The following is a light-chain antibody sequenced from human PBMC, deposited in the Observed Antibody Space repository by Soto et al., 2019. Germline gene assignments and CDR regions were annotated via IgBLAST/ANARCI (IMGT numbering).Light chain of an antibody. Sequence: DIVMTQSPDSLAVSMGERATINCKSSQSVLSSSNNKNYLAWYQQKPGQPPTLLIYWASTRESGVPDRFSGSGSGTDFTLTISSLQAEDVAVYYCQQYYTAPLTFGPGTKVDIK. CDR3: QQYYTAPLT. V-gene: IGKV4-1*01. CDR2: WAS. J-gene: IGKJ3*01. CDR1: QSVLSSSNNKNY.